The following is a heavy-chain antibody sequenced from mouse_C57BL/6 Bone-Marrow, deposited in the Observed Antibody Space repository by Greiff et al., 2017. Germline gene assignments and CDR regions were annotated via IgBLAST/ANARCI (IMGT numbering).Heavy chain of an antibody. CDR1: GYTFTSYW. V-gene: IGHV1-55*01. CDR2: IYPGSGST. D-gene: IGHD1-1*01. J-gene: IGHJ3*01. CDR3: VSYYYGSGGFAY. Sequence: VKLKQPGAELVKPGASVKMSCKASGYTFTSYWITWVKQRPGQGLEWIGDIYPGSGSTNYNEKFKSKATLTVDTSSSTAYMQLSSLTSEDSAVYYCVSYYYGSGGFAYWGQGTLVTVSA.